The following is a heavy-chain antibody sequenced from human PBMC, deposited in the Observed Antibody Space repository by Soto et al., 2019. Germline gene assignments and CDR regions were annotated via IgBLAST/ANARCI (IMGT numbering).Heavy chain of an antibody. D-gene: IGHD5-12*01. CDR3: GRGPRWLQLQYFQH. CDR2: INHSGST. Sequence: SETLSLTCTVYGGAFSGYHWNWVRQPPGKGLEWIGEINHSGSTDYNPSLRSRVTMSLDTSKNHFSLKLSSVTAADTAVYYCGRGPRWLQLQYFQHWGQGTLVTVSS. V-gene: IGHV4-34*01. CDR1: GGAFSGYH. J-gene: IGHJ1*01.